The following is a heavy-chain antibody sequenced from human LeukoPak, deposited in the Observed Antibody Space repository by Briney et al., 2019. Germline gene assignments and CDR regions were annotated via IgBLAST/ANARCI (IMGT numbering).Heavy chain of an antibody. CDR3: VRGTVERYSNYGD. Sequence: SETLSLTCAVYGGSFSGYYWNWIRQPPGKGLEWIGEINHSGSTSYNPSLKSRVTISVDTSKNQFSLKLSSVTAADTAVYYCVRGTVERYSNYGDWGQGTLVTVSS. D-gene: IGHD4-11*01. CDR2: INHSGST. V-gene: IGHV4-34*01. J-gene: IGHJ4*02. CDR1: GGSFSGYY.